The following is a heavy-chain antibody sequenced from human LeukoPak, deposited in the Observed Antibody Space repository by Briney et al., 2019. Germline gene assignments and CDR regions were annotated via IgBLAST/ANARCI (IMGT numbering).Heavy chain of an antibody. CDR1: GGSIWS. V-gene: IGHV4-38-2*02. J-gene: IGHJ5*02. CDR3: AGIASDNSVDP. CDR2: IYHSGST. D-gene: IGHD6-13*01. Sequence: SETLSLTRTVSGGSIWSWIRQPPGKGLEWIGSIYHSGSTYYNPSLKSRVTISVDTSKNQFSLKLSSVTAADTAVYYCAGIASDNSVDPWGKGTLVTVAS.